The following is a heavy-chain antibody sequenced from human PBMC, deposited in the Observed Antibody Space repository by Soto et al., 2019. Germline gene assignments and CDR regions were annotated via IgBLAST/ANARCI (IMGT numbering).Heavy chain of an antibody. CDR2: ISAAGDP. J-gene: IGHJ6*02. Sequence: EVQLVESGGGLVQPGGSLRLSCGASGFTFRNYDMHWVRQGTGKGLEWVSGISAAGDPDYADSVEGRFTISRENAQNSFFLQMNILRVGDTAVYYCARTDRVFYGLDVWGQGTTVIVSS. CDR1: GFTFRNYD. CDR3: ARTDRVFYGLDV. V-gene: IGHV3-13*05.